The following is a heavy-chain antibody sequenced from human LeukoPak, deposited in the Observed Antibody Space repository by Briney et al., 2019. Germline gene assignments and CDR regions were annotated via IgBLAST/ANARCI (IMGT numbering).Heavy chain of an antibody. CDR3: ARGDLSVPSSLDY. D-gene: IGHD2-21*02. Sequence: SETLSLTCTVSGGSISSYYWSWIRQPPGKGLEWIGYIYYSGSTNYNPSLKSRITMSIDTSKNQFSLKLSSMTAADTAMYYCARGDLSVPSSLDYWGQGTLVTVSS. CDR2: IYYSGST. V-gene: IGHV4-59*12. CDR1: GGSISSYY. J-gene: IGHJ4*02.